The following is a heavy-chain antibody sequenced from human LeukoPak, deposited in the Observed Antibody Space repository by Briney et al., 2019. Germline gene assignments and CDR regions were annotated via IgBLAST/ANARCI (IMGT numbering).Heavy chain of an antibody. Sequence: SETLSLTCAVYGGSFSGYYWSWIRQPPGKGLEWIGEINHSGSTNYNPSLKSRVTISVDTSKNQFSLKLSSVTAADTAVYYCARQVELPSWYYYYMDVWGKGTTVTVSS. CDR1: GGSFSGYY. J-gene: IGHJ6*03. V-gene: IGHV4-34*01. CDR3: ARQVELPSWYYYYMDV. D-gene: IGHD1-7*01. CDR2: INHSGST.